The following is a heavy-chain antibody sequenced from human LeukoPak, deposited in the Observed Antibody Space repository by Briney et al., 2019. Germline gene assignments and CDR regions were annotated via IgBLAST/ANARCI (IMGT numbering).Heavy chain of an antibody. Sequence: SETLSLTCTVSGDSISFYYWTWIRQPAGKGLQWIGRIYSSGGTNYNPSLKSRVTISLDKSKNQFSLRLTSVTAADTAVYYCAREWRYWGQGTLVTVSS. CDR1: GDSISFYY. CDR3: AREWRY. D-gene: IGHD3-3*01. CDR2: IYSSGGT. J-gene: IGHJ4*02. V-gene: IGHV4-4*07.